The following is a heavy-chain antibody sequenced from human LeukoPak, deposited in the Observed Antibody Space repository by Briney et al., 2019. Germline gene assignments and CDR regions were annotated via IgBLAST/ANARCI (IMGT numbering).Heavy chain of an antibody. CDR3: ARDRFSSGWNFFP. J-gene: IGHJ5*02. V-gene: IGHV4-39*07. D-gene: IGHD6-19*01. CDR2: IYYTGST. Sequence: SETLSLTCNVSGDSISSSSYYWAWIRQPPGKGLEWIGSIYYTGSTYYHPTLKSRVTLSIDTSKNQFSLRLSSVTAADTAVYFCARDRFSSGWNFFPWGQGTLVTVSS. CDR1: GDSISSSSYY.